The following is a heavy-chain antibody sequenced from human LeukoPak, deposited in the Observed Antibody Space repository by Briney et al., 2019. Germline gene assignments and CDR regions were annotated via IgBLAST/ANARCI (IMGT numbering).Heavy chain of an antibody. Sequence: QPGGSLRLSCAASGFTFTTFWMSWVRQAPGKGLERVANIKQDGSERYYVDSVQGRFTISRDNAKNSLYLQMNSLRAEDTGVYYCAGSGWQVYLDYWGQGALVTVSS. J-gene: IGHJ4*02. D-gene: IGHD6-19*01. V-gene: IGHV3-7*01. CDR2: IKQDGSER. CDR1: GFTFTTFW. CDR3: AGSGWQVYLDY.